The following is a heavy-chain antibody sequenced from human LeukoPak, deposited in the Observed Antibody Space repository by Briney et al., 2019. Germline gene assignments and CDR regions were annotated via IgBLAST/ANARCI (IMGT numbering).Heavy chain of an antibody. CDR2: IYCSGST. Sequence: SETLSLTCTVSGGSISSSSYYWGWIRQPPGKGLEGIGSIYCSGSTYYNPSLKSRVTISVDTSKNQFSLKLSSVTAADTAVYYCASRGYSYGYYFDYWGQGTLVTVSS. J-gene: IGHJ4*02. V-gene: IGHV4-39*01. D-gene: IGHD5-18*01. CDR3: ASRGYSYGYYFDY. CDR1: GGSISSSSYY.